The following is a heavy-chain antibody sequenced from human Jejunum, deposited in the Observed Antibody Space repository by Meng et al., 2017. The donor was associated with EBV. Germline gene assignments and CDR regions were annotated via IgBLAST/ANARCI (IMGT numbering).Heavy chain of an antibody. Sequence: QVQLQGAGPRLEKPSGTLSLTCVVSGVSISDNDWWSWVRQPPGKGLEWLGEIYHGGGTNYNPSLESRVTISVDKSKNQFSLKLNSVTVADTAVYYCAGNGYYALEYWGPGILVTVSS. D-gene: IGHD3-22*01. J-gene: IGHJ4*02. CDR2: IYHGGGT. CDR3: AGNGYYALEY. V-gene: IGHV4-4*02. CDR1: GVSISDNDW.